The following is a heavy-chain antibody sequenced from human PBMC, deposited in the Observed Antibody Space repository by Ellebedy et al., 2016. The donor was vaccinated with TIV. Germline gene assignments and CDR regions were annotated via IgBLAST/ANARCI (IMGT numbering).Heavy chain of an antibody. D-gene: IGHD4-23*01. Sequence: ASVKVSCXVSGYTLTELSMHWVRQAPGKGLEWMGGFDPEDGETIYAQKFQGRVTMTKDTSTDTAYMELSSLRSEDTAVYYCATRTDYGGNSQHDAFDIWGQGTMVTVSS. CDR3: ATRTDYGGNSQHDAFDI. J-gene: IGHJ3*02. V-gene: IGHV1-24*01. CDR1: GYTLTELS. CDR2: FDPEDGET.